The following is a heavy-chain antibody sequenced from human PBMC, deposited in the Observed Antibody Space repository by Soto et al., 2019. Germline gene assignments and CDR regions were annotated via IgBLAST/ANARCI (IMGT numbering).Heavy chain of an antibody. CDR2: IIPILGIA. D-gene: IGHD3-22*01. Sequence: QVQLVQSGAEVKKPGSSVKVSCKASGGTFSSYTISWVRQAPGQGLEWMGRIIPILGIANYAQKLQGRVTITADKPTSTAFMELSSLRSEDTAVYYCARGLHSDSISLADYWGQGTLVTVSS. V-gene: IGHV1-69*02. J-gene: IGHJ4*02. CDR1: GGTFSSYT. CDR3: ARGLHSDSISLADY.